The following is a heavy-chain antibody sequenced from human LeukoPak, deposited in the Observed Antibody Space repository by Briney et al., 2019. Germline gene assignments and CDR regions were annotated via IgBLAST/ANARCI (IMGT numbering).Heavy chain of an antibody. CDR2: ISYDGSNK. J-gene: IGHJ4*02. D-gene: IGHD6-19*01. Sequence: GRSLRLSCAASGFTFSSYGTHWVRQAPGKGLEWVAVISYDGSNKYYADSVKGRFTISRDNSKNTLYLQMNSLRAEDTAVYYCAKDYFVGWYSGGWRSAFDFGGQGTVV. CDR3: AKDYFVGWYSGGWRSAFDF. V-gene: IGHV3-30*18. CDR1: GFTFSSYG.